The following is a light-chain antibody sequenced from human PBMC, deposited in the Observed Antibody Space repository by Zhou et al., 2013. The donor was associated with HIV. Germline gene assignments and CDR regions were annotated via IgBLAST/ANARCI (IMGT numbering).Light chain of an antibody. CDR2: GAS. CDR3: QQYGSSLYT. J-gene: IGKJ2*01. V-gene: IGKV3-20*01. Sequence: EIVLTQSPGTLSLSPGERATLSCRASQSISSSYLAWYQQKPGQAPRLLIYGASSRATGIPDRFSGGGSGTDFTLTISRLEPEDFGVYYCQQYGSSLYTFGQGTKLEIK. CDR1: QSISSSY.